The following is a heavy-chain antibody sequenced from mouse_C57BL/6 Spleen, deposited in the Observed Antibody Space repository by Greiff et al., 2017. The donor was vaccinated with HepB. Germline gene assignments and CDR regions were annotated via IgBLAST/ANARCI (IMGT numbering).Heavy chain of an antibody. CDR3: ARSGGITGVYYAMDY. J-gene: IGHJ4*01. D-gene: IGHD2-4*01. Sequence: QVTLKESGPGILQSSQTLSLTCSFSGFSLSTSGMGVSWIRQPSGKGLEWLAHIYWDDDKRYNPSLKSRLTISKDTSRNQVFLKITSVDTADTATYYCARSGGITGVYYAMDYWGQGTSVTVSS. V-gene: IGHV8-12*01. CDR2: IYWDDDK. CDR1: GFSLSTSGMG.